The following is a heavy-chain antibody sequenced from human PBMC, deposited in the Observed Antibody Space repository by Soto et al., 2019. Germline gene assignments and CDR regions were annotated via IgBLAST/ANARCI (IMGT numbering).Heavy chain of an antibody. CDR3: ARGVHCSSTSCYYYYGMDV. Sequence: QVQLVQSGAEVKKPGSSVKVSCKASGGTFSSYAISWVRQAPGHGLEWMGGIIPIFGTANYAQKFQGRVTITADKSTSTAYMELSSLRSEDTAVYYCARGVHCSSTSCYYYYGMDVWGQGTTVTVSS. V-gene: IGHV1-69*06. J-gene: IGHJ6*02. CDR2: IIPIFGTA. CDR1: GGTFSSYA. D-gene: IGHD2-2*01.